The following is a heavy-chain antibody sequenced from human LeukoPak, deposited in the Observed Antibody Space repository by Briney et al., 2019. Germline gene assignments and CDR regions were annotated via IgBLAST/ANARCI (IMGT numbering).Heavy chain of an antibody. CDR3: SRDHHGGWLHFFH. CDR2: IYYSGST. J-gene: IGHJ4*02. D-gene: IGHD2-8*01. CDR1: GESFSGYY. V-gene: IGHV4-34*11. Sequence: SETLSLTCAVYGESFSGYYWTWIRQPPGKGLEWIGYIYYSGSTNYNPSLKSRVTISVETSKNQSSLRLNSGTAADATVYYYSRDHHGGWLHFFHWGQGALVTVSS.